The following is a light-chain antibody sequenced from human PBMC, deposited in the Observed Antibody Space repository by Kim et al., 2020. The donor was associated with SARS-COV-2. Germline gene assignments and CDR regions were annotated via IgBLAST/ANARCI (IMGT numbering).Light chain of an antibody. Sequence: SPGERATLSCRASQRVISTYVSWYQQKPGQPPSLLIYGASDRAAGVPDRFSGSGSGTDFTLAISRLEPEDFAVYFCHQHGPSPWTFGQGTKVDIK. V-gene: IGKV3-20*01. CDR3: HQHGPSPWT. J-gene: IGKJ1*01. CDR2: GAS. CDR1: QRVISTY.